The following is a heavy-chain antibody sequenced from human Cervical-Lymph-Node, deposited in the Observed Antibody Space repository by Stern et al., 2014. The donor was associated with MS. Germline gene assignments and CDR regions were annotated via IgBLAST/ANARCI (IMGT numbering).Heavy chain of an antibody. CDR2: ISSSSSYI. CDR3: ARDKVGATFPDEYYYYYGMDV. D-gene: IGHD1-26*01. Sequence: EVQLLESGGGLVTPGGSLRLSCAASGFTFSSYSMNWVRQAPGKGLEWVSSISSSSSYIYYAASVKGRFTISRDNAKNSLYLQMNSLRAEDTAVYYCARDKVGATFPDEYYYYYGMDVWGQGTTVTVSS. J-gene: IGHJ6*02. V-gene: IGHV3-21*01. CDR1: GFTFSSYS.